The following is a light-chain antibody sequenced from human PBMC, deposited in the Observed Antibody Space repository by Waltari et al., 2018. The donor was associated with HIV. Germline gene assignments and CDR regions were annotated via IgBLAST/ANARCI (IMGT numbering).Light chain of an antibody. V-gene: IGLV2-14*01. CDR1: NSDIGGNNF. Sequence: QSAPTQPAAVSGSPGPSLTFPCPGKNSDIGGNNFISSYQQHPGQAPKLIIFKVNRRPSGISERFSGSKSGKSASLSISGLQAEDEAYYFCSSYAASGTPVLFGGGTKLTVL. J-gene: IGLJ2*01. CDR2: KVN. CDR3: SSYAASGTPVL.